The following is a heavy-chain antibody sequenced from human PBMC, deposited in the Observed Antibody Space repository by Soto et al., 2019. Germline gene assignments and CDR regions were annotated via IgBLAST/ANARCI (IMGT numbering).Heavy chain of an antibody. D-gene: IGHD4-17*01. Sequence: GSLRLSCAASGFTFSRYGMHWVRQGPAKGLEWVSFISYDGGNTDYVGSVKGRFTISRDNSKNTLYLQMRSLRAEDTAVYFCAREVRANLNDFGDYEWFDPWGQGTLVTVSS. CDR3: AREVRANLNDFGDYEWFDP. V-gene: IGHV3-30*03. CDR2: ISYDGGNT. CDR1: GFTFSRYG. J-gene: IGHJ5*02.